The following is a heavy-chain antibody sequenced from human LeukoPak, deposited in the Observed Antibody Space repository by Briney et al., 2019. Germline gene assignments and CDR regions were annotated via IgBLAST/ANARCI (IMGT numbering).Heavy chain of an antibody. CDR1: GYSFTSYW. V-gene: IGHV5-51*01. CDR2: IYPGDSDT. D-gene: IGHD4-17*01. Sequence: GESLKISCKGSGYSFTSYWIGWVRQMPGKGLEWMGIIYPGDSDTRYSPSFQGQVTISADKSISTAYLQWSSLKASDTAMYYCARHDMTTETTYLFGNFDYWGQGTLVTVSS. J-gene: IGHJ4*02. CDR3: ARHDMTTETTYLFGNFDY.